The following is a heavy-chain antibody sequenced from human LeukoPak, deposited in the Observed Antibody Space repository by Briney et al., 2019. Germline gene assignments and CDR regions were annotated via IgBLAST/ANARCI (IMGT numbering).Heavy chain of an antibody. CDR3: AKATYDFWSGDDAFDI. Sequence: GGSLRLSCAASGFTFSSYAMSWVRQAPGKGLEWVSAISGSGGSTYYADSVKGRFTISRDNSKNTLYLQMNSLRAEDTAVYYCAKATYDFWSGDDAFDIWGQGTMVTVSS. CDR1: GFTFSSYA. J-gene: IGHJ3*02. D-gene: IGHD3-3*01. V-gene: IGHV3-23*01. CDR2: ISGSGGST.